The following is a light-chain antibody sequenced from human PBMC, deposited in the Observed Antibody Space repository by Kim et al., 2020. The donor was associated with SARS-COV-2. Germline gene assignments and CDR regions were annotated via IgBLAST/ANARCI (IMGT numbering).Light chain of an antibody. CDR2: RGS. J-gene: IGKJ3*01. CDR1: QIIVNN. V-gene: IGKV3-15*01. Sequence: DIVMTQSPVTLSVSPGERATLSCRASQIIVNNLAWYQQKPGQPPRLLIYRGSTRATGIPARFSGSGSGTEFTLTITSLQSEDFAVYYCQQFTSWPFTFGSGTKVDIK. CDR3: QQFTSWPFT.